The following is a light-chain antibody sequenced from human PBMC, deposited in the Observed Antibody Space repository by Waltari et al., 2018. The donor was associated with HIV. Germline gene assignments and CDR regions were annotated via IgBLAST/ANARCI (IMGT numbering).Light chain of an antibody. J-gene: IGLJ2*01. V-gene: IGLV3-21*04. CDR1: PIGDKS. CDR3: QVWDSDSRSVV. CDR2: CDV. Sequence: SYVLTQPPSVSVAPGETAIITCGGHPIGDKSLYWYLQKPGQAPLLVLQCDVERPSGFPERISASKSGQTATLTITRVEAGDEADYFCQVWDSDSRSVVFGGGTNLTVL.